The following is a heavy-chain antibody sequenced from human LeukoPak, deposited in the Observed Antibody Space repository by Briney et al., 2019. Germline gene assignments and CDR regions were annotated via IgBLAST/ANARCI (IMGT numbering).Heavy chain of an antibody. CDR3: AKAAQSRLRYYGSGSYEDY. D-gene: IGHD3-10*01. CDR1: GFTFSSYG. V-gene: IGHV3-33*06. CDR2: MWYDGSNK. J-gene: IGHJ4*02. Sequence: PGGSLRLSCAASGFTFSSYGMHWVRQAPGKGLEWVAVMWYDGSNKYYADSVKGRFTISRDNSKNTLYLQMNSLRAEDTAVYYCAKAAQSRLRYYGSGSYEDYWGQGTLVTVSS.